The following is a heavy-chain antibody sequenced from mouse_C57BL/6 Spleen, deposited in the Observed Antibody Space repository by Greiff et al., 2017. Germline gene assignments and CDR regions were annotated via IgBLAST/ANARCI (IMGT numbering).Heavy chain of an antibody. V-gene: IGHV1-64*01. J-gene: IGHJ4*01. D-gene: IGHD2-5*01. CDR3: ARGTIVANYAMDY. CDR2: IHPNSGST. Sequence: QVQLQQPGAELVKPGASVKLSCKASGYTFTSYWMHWVKQRPGQGLEWIGMIHPNSGSTNSNEKFKSKATMTVDKSSSTAYMQLSSLTSEDSAVYYCARGTIVANYAMDYWGQGTSVTVSS. CDR1: GYTFTSYW.